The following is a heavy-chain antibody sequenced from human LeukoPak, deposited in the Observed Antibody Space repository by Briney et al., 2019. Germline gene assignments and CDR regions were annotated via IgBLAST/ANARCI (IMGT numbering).Heavy chain of an antibody. J-gene: IGHJ4*02. D-gene: IGHD5-12*01. CDR3: ARRDIVATISM. CDR1: GGSISSSSYY. Sequence: PSETLSLTCTVFGGSISSSSYYWAWIRQPPGKGLEWIGSIYYSGNTFYNPPLKSRVTISVDTSKNQFSLKLSSVTAADTAVYYCARRDIVATISMWGQGTLVTVSS. V-gene: IGHV4-39*01. CDR2: IYYSGNT.